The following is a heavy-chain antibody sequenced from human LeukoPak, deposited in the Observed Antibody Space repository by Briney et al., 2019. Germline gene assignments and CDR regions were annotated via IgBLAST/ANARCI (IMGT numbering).Heavy chain of an antibody. CDR3: ARLRGAMTPVTSDFDY. V-gene: IGHV4-39*01. J-gene: IGHJ4*02. CDR1: GGSISGSSYY. D-gene: IGHD4-17*01. CDR2: GLYSGSA. Sequence: PSETLSLTCTVSGGSISGSSYYWAWIRQPPGKGLEWIGSGLYSGSAYYNPSLKSRVSISVDTSKNQFSLNLSSVTAADTAVYYCARLRGAMTPVTSDFDYWGQGTLVTVSS.